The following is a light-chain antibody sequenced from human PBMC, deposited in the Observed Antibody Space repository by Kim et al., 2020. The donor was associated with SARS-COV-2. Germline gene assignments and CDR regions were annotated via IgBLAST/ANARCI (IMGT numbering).Light chain of an antibody. CDR1: QDIRSD. Sequence: SASVGDRVTITCRASQDIRSDLSWYQQKPGKAPKRLIYEASSLQSGVPSRFSGSGSGTGFTLTITSLQPEDFATYFCLQHNSFPWTFGHGTKVEI. J-gene: IGKJ1*01. CDR2: EAS. V-gene: IGKV1-17*01. CDR3: LQHNSFPWT.